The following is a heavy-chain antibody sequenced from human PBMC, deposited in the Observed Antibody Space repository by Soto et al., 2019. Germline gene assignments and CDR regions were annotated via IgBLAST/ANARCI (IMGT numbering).Heavy chain of an antibody. CDR3: ARDRGIAVAGTFGMDV. J-gene: IGHJ6*02. V-gene: IGHV3-7*05. D-gene: IGHD6-19*01. CDR1: GFTFRSYW. CDR2: IKQDGSEK. Sequence: EVQLVESGGGLVQPGGSLRLSCAASGFTFRSYWMSWVRQAPGKGLEWVANIKQDGSEKYYVDSVKGRFTISRDNAKNSLYLQMNSLRAADTAVYYCARDRGIAVAGTFGMDVWGQGTTVPVSS.